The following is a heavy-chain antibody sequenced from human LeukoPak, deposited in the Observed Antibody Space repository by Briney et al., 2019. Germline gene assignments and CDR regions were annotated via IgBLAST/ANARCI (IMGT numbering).Heavy chain of an antibody. J-gene: IGHJ4*02. D-gene: IGHD2-21*02. CDR2: IYSGGST. Sequence: GGSLTLSCAASGGTVSSNYRSWIRQAPGKGLEWVSVIYSGGSTYYAASVKGRFTISGDNSKNTLYLQMNSLRAEDTAVYYCARVPGGGDFYFDYWGQGTLVTVSS. CDR1: GGTVSSNY. V-gene: IGHV3-53*01. CDR3: ARVPGGGDFYFDY.